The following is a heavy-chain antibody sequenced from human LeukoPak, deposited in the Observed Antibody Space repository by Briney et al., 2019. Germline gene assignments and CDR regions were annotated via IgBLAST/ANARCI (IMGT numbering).Heavy chain of an antibody. J-gene: IGHJ5*02. CDR3: ARELPNYDYVWGSYPPNWFDP. CDR2: IKHSGST. V-gene: IGHV4-34*01. D-gene: IGHD3-16*02. CDR1: GGSFSGYY. Sequence: SETLSLTCAVYGGSFSGYYWSWIRQPPGKWLEWIGEIKHSGSTNYNPSLKSRVTISVDTSKNQFSLKLSSVTAADTAVYYCARELPNYDYVWGSYPPNWFDPWGQGTLVTVSS.